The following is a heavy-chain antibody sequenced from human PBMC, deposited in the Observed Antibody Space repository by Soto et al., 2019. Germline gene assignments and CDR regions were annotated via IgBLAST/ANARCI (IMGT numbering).Heavy chain of an antibody. D-gene: IGHD3-3*01. CDR1: GGSISSYY. CDR3: ALITDFWSGHYTDY. CDR2: IYYSGST. J-gene: IGHJ4*02. Sequence: SETLSLTCTVSGGSISSYYWSWIRQPPGKGLEWIGYIYYSGSTNYNPSLKSRVTISVDTSKNQFSLKLSSVTAADTAVYYCALITDFWSGHYTDYWGQGTLVTVS. V-gene: IGHV4-59*01.